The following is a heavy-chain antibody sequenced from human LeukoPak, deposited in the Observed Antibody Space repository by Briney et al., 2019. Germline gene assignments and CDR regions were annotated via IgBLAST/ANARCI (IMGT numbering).Heavy chain of an antibody. CDR2: IYHSGST. V-gene: IGHV4-30-2*01. CDR3: AREGGRWLQLGYFDY. D-gene: IGHD5-12*01. Sequence: LRLSCAASGFTFDDYAMHWVRQPPGKGLEWIGYIYHSGSTYYNPSLKSRVTISVDRSKNQFSLKLSSVTAADTAVYYCAREGGRWLQLGYFDYWGQGTLVTVSS. J-gene: IGHJ4*02. CDR1: GFTFDDYA.